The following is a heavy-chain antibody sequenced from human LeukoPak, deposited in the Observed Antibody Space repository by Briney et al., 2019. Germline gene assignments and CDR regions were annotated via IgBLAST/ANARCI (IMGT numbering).Heavy chain of an antibody. Sequence: ASVRVSCKASGYSFTGYYLHWVRQTPGQGPEWMGWINPNTGDTTYAQKYQGRVTMTRDASITTAYMELSRLTSDDTALYYCAREKGYEDTIGYYAHWGQGTLVTVSS. D-gene: IGHD3-22*01. CDR3: AREKGYEDTIGYYAH. V-gene: IGHV1-2*02. J-gene: IGHJ4*02. CDR1: GYSFTGYY. CDR2: INPNTGDT.